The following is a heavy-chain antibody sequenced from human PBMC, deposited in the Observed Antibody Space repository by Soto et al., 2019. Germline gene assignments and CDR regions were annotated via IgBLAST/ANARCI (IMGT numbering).Heavy chain of an antibody. J-gene: IGHJ6*02. CDR3: ASSTTTLL. V-gene: IGHV3-48*03. D-gene: IGHD2-2*01. Sequence: GGSLRLSCAASGFTFSDYEMNWVRQAPGKGLEWLSNISSGGTTRYYRDSVEGRFTISRDNDKNSLYLQMNSLRADDTAVYYCASSTTTLLWGQGSTVTVSS. CDR1: GFTFSDYE. CDR2: ISSGGTTR.